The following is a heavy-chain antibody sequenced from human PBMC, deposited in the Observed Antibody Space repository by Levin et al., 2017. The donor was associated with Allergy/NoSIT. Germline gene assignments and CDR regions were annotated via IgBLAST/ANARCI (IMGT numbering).Heavy chain of an antibody. V-gene: IGHV3-23*01. CDR3: ATVGSEGGYYYYYMDV. CDR2: ISGSGGST. CDR1: GFTFSSYA. D-gene: IGHD1-26*01. Sequence: GESLKISCAASGFTFSSYAMSWVRQAPGKGLEWVSTISGSGGSTYYADSVKGRFTISRDNSKNTLYLQMNSLRAEDTAVYYCATVGSEGGYYYYYMDVWGKGTTVTVSS. J-gene: IGHJ6*03.